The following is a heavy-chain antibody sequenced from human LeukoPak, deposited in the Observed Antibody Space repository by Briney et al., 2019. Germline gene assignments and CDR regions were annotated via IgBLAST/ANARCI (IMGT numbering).Heavy chain of an antibody. CDR2: ISPYNSNT. J-gene: IGHJ4*02. Sequence: ASVKVSCKASGYTFTNYGITWVRQAPGQGLEWMGWISPYNSNTNYGQKFQGRVTMTTDTSTTTVYMELRTLTSDDAAVYFCAREMSYYDSSGYYYYFDHWGQGTLVTVSS. D-gene: IGHD3-22*01. CDR3: AREMSYYDSSGYYYYFDH. CDR1: GYTFTNYG. V-gene: IGHV1-18*01.